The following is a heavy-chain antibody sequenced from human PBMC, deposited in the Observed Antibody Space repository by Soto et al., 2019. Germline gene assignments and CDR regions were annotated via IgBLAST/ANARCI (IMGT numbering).Heavy chain of an antibody. CDR2: IIPTLGIA. CDR1: GGTFSSYT. CDR3: ASGRTAYYYDSSGYAIYYFDY. Sequence: SVKVSCKASGGTFSSYTISWVRQAPGQGLEWMGRIIPTLGIANYAQKFQGRVTITADKSTSTAYMELSSLRSEDTAVYYCASGRTAYYYDSSGYAIYYFDYWG. D-gene: IGHD3-22*01. J-gene: IGHJ4*01. V-gene: IGHV1-69*02.